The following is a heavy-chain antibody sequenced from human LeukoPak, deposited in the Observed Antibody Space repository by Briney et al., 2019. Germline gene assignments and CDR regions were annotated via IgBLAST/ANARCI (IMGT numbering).Heavy chain of an antibody. V-gene: IGHV4-59*01. J-gene: IGHJ6*02. CDR2: IYYSGST. D-gene: IGHD5-12*01. CDR1: GGSISSYY. CDR3: ARVLSGYDSYYYYYYGMGV. Sequence: SETLSLTCTVSGGSISSYYWSWIRQPPGKGLEWIGYIYYSGSTNYNPSLKSRVTISVDTSKNQFSLKLSSVTAADTAVYYCARVLSGYDSYYYYYYGMGVWGQGTTVTVSS.